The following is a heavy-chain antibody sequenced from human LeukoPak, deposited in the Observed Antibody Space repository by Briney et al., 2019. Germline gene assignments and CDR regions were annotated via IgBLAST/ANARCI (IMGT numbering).Heavy chain of an antibody. J-gene: IGHJ6*03. Sequence: SETLSLTCAVYGGSFSGYCWSWIRQPPGKGLEWIGEINHSGSTNYNPSLKSRVTISVDTSKNQFSLKLSSVTAADTAVYYCARYVYYYYYMDVWGKGTTVTVSS. V-gene: IGHV4-34*01. CDR1: GGSFSGYC. CDR3: ARYVYYYYYMDV. D-gene: IGHD3-16*01. CDR2: INHSGST.